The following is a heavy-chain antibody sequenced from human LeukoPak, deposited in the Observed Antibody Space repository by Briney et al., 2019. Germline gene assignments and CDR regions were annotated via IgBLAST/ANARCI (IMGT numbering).Heavy chain of an antibody. CDR1: GGTFSSYA. CDR2: IIPIFGTA. CDR3: ARGGYIQLWYEHHNWFDP. J-gene: IGHJ5*02. D-gene: IGHD5-18*01. Sequence: ASVKVSCTASGGTFSSYAISWVRQAPGQGLEWMGGIIPIFGTANYAQKFQGRVTITADESTSTAYMELSSLRSEDTAVYYCARGGYIQLWYEHHNWFDPWGQGTLVTVSS. V-gene: IGHV1-69*01.